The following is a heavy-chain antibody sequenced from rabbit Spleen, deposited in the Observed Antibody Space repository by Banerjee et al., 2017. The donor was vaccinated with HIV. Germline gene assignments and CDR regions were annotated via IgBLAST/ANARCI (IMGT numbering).Heavy chain of an antibody. V-gene: IGHV1S43*01. CDR3: ARAIVPWLGLTRLDL. CDR2: NVHEDTRT. J-gene: IGHJ3*01. CDR1: GIDFTSNYM. D-gene: IGHD4-1*01. Sequence: QSLEESGGDLVKPGASLTLTCTASGIDFTSNYMVCWVRQAPGKGLEWIACNVHEDTRTYHASWVNGRFTISSDNAQSTVDLKMTSLTAADTATYFCARAIVPWLGLTRLDLWGPGTLVTVS.